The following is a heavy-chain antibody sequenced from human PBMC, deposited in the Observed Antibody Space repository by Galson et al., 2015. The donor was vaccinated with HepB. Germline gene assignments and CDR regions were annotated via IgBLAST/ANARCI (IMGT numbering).Heavy chain of an antibody. Sequence: CAISGDSVSSNSAAWNWIRQSPSRGLEWLGRTYYRSKWYNDYALSVKSRITINPDTSKNQFSLQLNSVTPEDTAVYYCARGLSPGIAAAGTVRAGSPNYGMDVWGQGTTVTVSS. V-gene: IGHV6-1*01. CDR2: TYYRSKWYN. D-gene: IGHD6-13*01. CDR3: ARGLSPGIAAAGTVRAGSPNYGMDV. J-gene: IGHJ6*02. CDR1: GDSVSSNSAA.